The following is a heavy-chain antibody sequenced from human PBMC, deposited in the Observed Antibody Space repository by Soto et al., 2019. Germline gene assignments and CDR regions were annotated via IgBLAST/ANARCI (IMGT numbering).Heavy chain of an antibody. CDR2: ISWNSATL. J-gene: IGHJ4*01. V-gene: IGHV3-9*01. Sequence: PGGSLRLSCVGSGFIFEDFAMNWVRQVPGKGLEWVSGISWNSATLAYADSVKGRFIVSRDNAKNILYLQMNSLRAEDAALYYCAKDIGSYYYDTSAYLYDYWGHGTLVTVSS. D-gene: IGHD3-22*01. CDR1: GFIFEDFA. CDR3: AKDIGSYYYDTSAYLYDY.